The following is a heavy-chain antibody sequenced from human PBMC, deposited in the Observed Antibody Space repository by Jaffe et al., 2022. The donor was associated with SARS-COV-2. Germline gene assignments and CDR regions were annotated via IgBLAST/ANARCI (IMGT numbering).Heavy chain of an antibody. J-gene: IGHJ6*03. CDR2: ISHDGSKK. CDR3: ARGPSYGSGSYYNPNYYYYYMDV. CDR1: GFTFSSYA. Sequence: QVQLAESGGGVVQPGRSLRLSCTASGFTFSSYALHWVRQAPGKGLEWVTLISHDGSKKYVDSMKGRVTISRDNSKNTLYLQMNSLRPEDTAVYYCARGPSYGSGSYYNPNYYYYYMDVWGTGTTVTVSS. V-gene: IGHV3-30*04. D-gene: IGHD3-10*01.